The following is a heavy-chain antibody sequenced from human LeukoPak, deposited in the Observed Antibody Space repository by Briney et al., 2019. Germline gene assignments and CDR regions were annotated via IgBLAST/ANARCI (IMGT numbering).Heavy chain of an antibody. Sequence: SETLSLTCAVSGGPISSSNWWSWVRQPPGKGLEWIGEIYHSGSTNYNPSLKSRVTISVDKSKNQFSLKLSSVTAADTAVYYCAREDSSGWYFDYWGQGTLVTVSS. J-gene: IGHJ4*02. V-gene: IGHV4-4*02. CDR3: AREDSSGWYFDY. D-gene: IGHD6-19*01. CDR2: IYHSGST. CDR1: GGPISSSNW.